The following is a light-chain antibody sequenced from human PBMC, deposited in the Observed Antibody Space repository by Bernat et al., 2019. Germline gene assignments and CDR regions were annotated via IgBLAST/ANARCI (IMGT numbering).Light chain of an antibody. V-gene: IGLV4-69*01. Sequence: QLVLTQSPSASASLGASVKLTCTLSSGHSSYAIAWHQQQPEKGPRYLLKLNSDGSHSKGDGSPDRYSGSSSGAEGYLTICSLQAEDEADCCCQTWGTGIEVFGGGTELTVL. CDR1: SGHSSYA. CDR2: LNSDGSH. CDR3: QTWGTGIEV. J-gene: IGLJ3*02.